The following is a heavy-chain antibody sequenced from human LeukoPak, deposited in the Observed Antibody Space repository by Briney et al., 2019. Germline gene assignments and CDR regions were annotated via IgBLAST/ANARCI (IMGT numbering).Heavy chain of an antibody. D-gene: IGHD2-15*01. CDR1: GGSISSSSYY. V-gene: IGHV4-39*07. CDR2: IYYSGST. Sequence: SETLSLTCTVSGGSISSSSYYWGWIRQPPGKGLEWIGSIYYSGSTYYNPSLKSRVTISVDTSKNQFSLKLSSVTAADTAVYYCARGVGGGYCSGGSCYPVDYWGQGTLVTVSS. J-gene: IGHJ4*02. CDR3: ARGVGGGYCSGGSCYPVDY.